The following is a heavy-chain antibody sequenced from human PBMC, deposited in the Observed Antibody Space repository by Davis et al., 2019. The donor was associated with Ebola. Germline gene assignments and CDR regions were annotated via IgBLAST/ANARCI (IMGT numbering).Heavy chain of an antibody. Sequence: ASVKVSCKASGYTFTSYAMHWVRQAPGQRLEWMGWINAGNGNTKYSQKFQGRVTITRDTSASTAYMELRSLRSDDTAVYYCARAPFVAAAGTGGLYYYYGMDVWGQGTTVTVSS. V-gene: IGHV1-3*01. CDR1: GYTFTSYA. CDR2: INAGNGNT. CDR3: ARAPFVAAAGTGGLYYYYGMDV. J-gene: IGHJ6*02. D-gene: IGHD6-13*01.